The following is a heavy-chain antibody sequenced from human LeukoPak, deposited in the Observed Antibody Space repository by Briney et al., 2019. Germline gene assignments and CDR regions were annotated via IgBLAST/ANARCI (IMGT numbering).Heavy chain of an antibody. CDR2: ISPSGSSI. Sequence: GGSLRLSCAASGFIFSNYEMDWVRQAPGKGLEWIAYISPSGSSIYYADSVKGRFTISRDNAKNSLSLQMNSLRAEDTAVYYCARGVNSGNYNYWYFDLWGRGTLVTVSS. V-gene: IGHV3-48*03. CDR3: ARGVNSGNYNYWYFDL. J-gene: IGHJ2*01. D-gene: IGHD1-26*01. CDR1: GFIFSNYE.